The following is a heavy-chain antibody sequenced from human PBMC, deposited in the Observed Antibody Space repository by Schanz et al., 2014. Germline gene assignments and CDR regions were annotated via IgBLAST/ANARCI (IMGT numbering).Heavy chain of an antibody. V-gene: IGHV3-23*01. CDR1: GFTFTNYP. D-gene: IGHD2-8*02. Sequence: EVQLLESGGGLVQPGGSLRLSCAASGFTFTNYPLSWVRQAPGKGLEWVSLISDSGDTAYYADSVKGRFTISRDNFKGALYLQMSSLRAEDTAVYYCAKSLESCPGGRCSRGYFDYWGQGTLVTVSS. CDR2: ISDSGDTA. CDR3: AKSLESCPGGRCSRGYFDY. J-gene: IGHJ4*02.